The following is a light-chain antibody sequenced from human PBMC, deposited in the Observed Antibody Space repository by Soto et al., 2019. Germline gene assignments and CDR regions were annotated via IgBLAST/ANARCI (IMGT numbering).Light chain of an antibody. CDR2: DVS. V-gene: IGLV2-14*01. CDR1: SSDVGGYNY. Sequence: QSVLTQPASVSGSPGQSITISCTGTSSDVGGYNYVSWYQQHPGKAPKLMIYDVSNRPSGVSNRFSGSKSGNTASLTISGLQAEDEADYYCSSYTSRALGVFGGGTKVTVL. J-gene: IGLJ2*01. CDR3: SSYTSRALGV.